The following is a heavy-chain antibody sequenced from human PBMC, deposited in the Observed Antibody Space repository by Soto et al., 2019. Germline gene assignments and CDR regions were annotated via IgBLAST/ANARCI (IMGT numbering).Heavy chain of an antibody. Sequence: QITLKESGPPLVKPTQTLTLTCTFSAFSLSTGGVGVGWIRQPPGKALEWLALIYWDDDKRYSPSLRSRLTIPKDTSKNQAVLTMTNMDPVDTATYYCIQSRCGGDCLQSYASYYYYGMDVWGQGTTVTVSS. V-gene: IGHV2-5*02. CDR1: AFSLSTGGVG. D-gene: IGHD2-21*02. J-gene: IGHJ6*02. CDR3: IQSRCGGDCLQSYASYYYYGMDV. CDR2: IYWDDDK.